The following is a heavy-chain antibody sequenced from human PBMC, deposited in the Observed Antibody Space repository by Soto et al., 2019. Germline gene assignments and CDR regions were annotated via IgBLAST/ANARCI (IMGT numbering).Heavy chain of an antibody. D-gene: IGHD4-17*01. CDR2: ISSNRDTI. Sequence: GGSLRLSCAASGFTFSSYSMNWVRQAPGKGLEWVSHISSNRDTIYYADSVRGRFTISRDNAKNSLYLQMDSLRDEDTAVYYCARDLYGDYAVDYWGQGTLVTVSS. CDR3: ARDLYGDYAVDY. J-gene: IGHJ4*02. V-gene: IGHV3-48*02. CDR1: GFTFSSYS.